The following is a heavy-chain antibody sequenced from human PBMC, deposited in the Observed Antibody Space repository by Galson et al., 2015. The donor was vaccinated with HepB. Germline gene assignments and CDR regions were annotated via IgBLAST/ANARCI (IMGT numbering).Heavy chain of an antibody. CDR3: ASALITPFDY. CDR2: ISYDGSNK. V-gene: IGHV3-30-3*01. CDR1: GFTFSSYA. J-gene: IGHJ4*02. Sequence: SLRLSCAASGFTFSSYAMHWVRQAPGKGLEWVAVISYDGSNKYYADSVKGRFTISKDNSKNTLYLQMNSLRAEDTAVYYCASALITPFDYWGQGTLVTVSS. D-gene: IGHD3-22*01.